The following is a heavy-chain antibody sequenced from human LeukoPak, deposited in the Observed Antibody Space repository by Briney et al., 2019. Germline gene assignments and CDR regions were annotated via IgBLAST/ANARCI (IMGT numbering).Heavy chain of an antibody. CDR3: AKCTDRSTGWFWWYFDN. D-gene: IGHD6-19*01. V-gene: IGHV1-69*04. CDR2: IIPILGIA. J-gene: IGHJ4*02. CDR1: GGTFSSYA. Sequence: GASVKVSCKASGGTFSSYAISWVRQAPGQGLEWMGRIIPILGIANYAQKFQGRVTITADKSTSTAYMELSSLRSEDTAVYYCAKCTDRSTGWFWWYFDNWGQGTLVSVSS.